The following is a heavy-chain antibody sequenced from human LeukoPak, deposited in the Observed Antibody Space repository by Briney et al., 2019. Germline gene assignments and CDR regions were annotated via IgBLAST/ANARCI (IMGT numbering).Heavy chain of an antibody. CDR3: ARDETVRLDAFDI. Sequence: GGSLRLSCAASGFTFSSYAMSWVRQAPGKGLEWVSAISGSGGSTYYADSVKGRFTISRDNAKNSLYLQMNSLRAEDTAVYYCARDETVRLDAFDIWGQGTMVTVSS. J-gene: IGHJ3*02. CDR1: GFTFSSYA. V-gene: IGHV3-23*01. CDR2: ISGSGGST. D-gene: IGHD4-17*01.